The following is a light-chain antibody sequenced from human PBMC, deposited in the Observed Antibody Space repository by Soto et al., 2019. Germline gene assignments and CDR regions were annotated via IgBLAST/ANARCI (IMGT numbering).Light chain of an antibody. V-gene: IGKV2-28*01. Sequence: DIVMTQSPLSLPVTPGEPASISCRSSQSLLHSNGYNYLDWYLQKPGQSPQLLIYLGSNRASGVPDRFRGSEPDTDFTLKISRVEAEDVGVYYCMQALQTPPTFGQGTKVEIK. CDR1: QSLLHSNGYNY. CDR2: LGS. J-gene: IGKJ1*01. CDR3: MQALQTPPT.